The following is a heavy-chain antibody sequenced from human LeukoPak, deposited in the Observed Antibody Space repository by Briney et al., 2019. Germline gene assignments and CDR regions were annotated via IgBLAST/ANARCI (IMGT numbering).Heavy chain of an antibody. CDR3: ARGDDSGYYDYFDY. J-gene: IGHJ4*02. CDR2: TYTGGNT. D-gene: IGHD5-12*01. V-gene: IGHV3-53*01. Sequence: GGSLRLSCAASGFTVDSNYLSWVRQAPGKGLEWVSTTYTGGNTYYAASVKGRFTISRDFSKNTVFLHMNSLRAEDTAMYYCARGDDSGYYDYFDYWGQGALVTVSS. CDR1: GFTVDSNY.